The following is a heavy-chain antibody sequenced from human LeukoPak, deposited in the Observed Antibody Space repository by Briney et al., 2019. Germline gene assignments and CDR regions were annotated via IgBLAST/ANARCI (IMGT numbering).Heavy chain of an antibody. CDR2: INHSGST. Sequence: PSETLSLTCAVYGGSFSGYYWSWIRQPPGKGLEWIGEINHSGSTNYNPSLKSRVTISVDTSKNQFSLKLSSVTAADTAVYYCASARAARYKYYYGMDVWGQGTTVTVSS. J-gene: IGHJ6*02. CDR3: ASARAARYKYYYGMDV. CDR1: GGSFSGYY. D-gene: IGHD6-6*01. V-gene: IGHV4-34*01.